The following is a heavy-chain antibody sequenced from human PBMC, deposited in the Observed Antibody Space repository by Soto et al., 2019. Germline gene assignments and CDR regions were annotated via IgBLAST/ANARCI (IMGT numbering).Heavy chain of an antibody. CDR3: AREGVGYSSSWGADY. D-gene: IGHD6-6*01. CDR2: VIPIFGTA. Sequence: QVQLVQSGAEVKKPGSSVKVSCKASGGTFSSYAISWVRQAPGQGLEWMGGVIPIFGTANYAQKFQGRVTITADESTSTAYMELSTLRSEDTAVYYCAREGVGYSSSWGADYWGQGTLVTVSS. J-gene: IGHJ4*02. V-gene: IGHV1-69*01. CDR1: GGTFSSYA.